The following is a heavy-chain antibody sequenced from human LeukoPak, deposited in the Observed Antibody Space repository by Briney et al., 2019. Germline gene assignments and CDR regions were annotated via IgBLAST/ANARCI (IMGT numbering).Heavy chain of an antibody. J-gene: IGHJ4*02. V-gene: IGHV4-59*01. Sequence: SETLSLTCTVSGVPISSYYWSWIRQPPGKGLEWIGYIYYSGSTNYNPSLKSRVTISVDTSKNQFSLKLSSVTAADTAVYYCARVKDPTHYYDSSGYYYFDYWGQGTLVTVSS. D-gene: IGHD3-22*01. CDR3: ARVKDPTHYYDSSGYYYFDY. CDR1: GVPISSYY. CDR2: IYYSGST.